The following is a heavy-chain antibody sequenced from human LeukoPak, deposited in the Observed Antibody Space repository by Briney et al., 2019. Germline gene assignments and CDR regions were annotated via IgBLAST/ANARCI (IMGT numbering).Heavy chain of an antibody. Sequence: PSQTLSLTCTVSGGSISSGSYYWSWIRQPAGKGLEWIGRIYTSGSTNYNPSLKSRVTISVDTSKNQFSLKLSSVTAADTAVYYCARPRRDTAMVRGAFDIWGQGTMVTVSS. CDR3: ARPRRDTAMVRGAFDI. V-gene: IGHV4-61*02. CDR2: IYTSGST. CDR1: GGSISSGSYY. D-gene: IGHD5-18*01. J-gene: IGHJ3*02.